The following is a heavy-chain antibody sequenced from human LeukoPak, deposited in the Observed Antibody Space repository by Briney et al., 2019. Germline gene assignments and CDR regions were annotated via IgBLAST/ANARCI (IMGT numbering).Heavy chain of an antibody. V-gene: IGHV4-59*08. D-gene: IGHD3-22*01. CDR3: ARHGTLPYYYDSSGYPFLDY. Sequence: PSETLSLTCTVSSGSISSYSWSWIRQPPGEGLGWIGYIYYSGGTSYNPSLQSRVIMSVDTSKNQCSLKLSSVTAADTAVYYCARHGTLPYYYDSSGYPFLDYWGQGTLVTVSS. CDR1: SGSISSYS. CDR2: IYYSGGT. J-gene: IGHJ4*02.